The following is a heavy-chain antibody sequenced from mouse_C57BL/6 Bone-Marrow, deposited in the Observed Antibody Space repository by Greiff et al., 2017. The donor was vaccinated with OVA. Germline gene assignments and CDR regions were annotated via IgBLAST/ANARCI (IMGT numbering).Heavy chain of an antibody. CDR2: SRNKANDYTT. V-gene: IGHV7-1*01. CDR1: GFTFSDFY. D-gene: IGHD1-1*01. CDR3: ARVYYYGSSWYFDV. J-gene: IGHJ1*03. Sequence: EVQRVESGGGLVQSGRSLRLSCATSGFTFSDFYMEWVRQAPGKGLEWIAASRNKANDYTTEYSASVKGRFIVSRDTSQSILYLQMNALRAEDTAIYYCARVYYYGSSWYFDVWGTGTTVTVSS.